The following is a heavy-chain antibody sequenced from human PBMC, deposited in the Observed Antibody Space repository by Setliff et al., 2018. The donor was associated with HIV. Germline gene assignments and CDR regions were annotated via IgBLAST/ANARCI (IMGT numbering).Heavy chain of an antibody. D-gene: IGHD3-22*01. CDR3: ARFVHSSGWYSSSYYYYMDV. V-gene: IGHV5-51*01. Sequence: PGESLKISCKGSEYSFSNYWIAWVRQVPGKGLEWMGIIYPGDSDTTYSPSFQGQVNISADKSISTAYLQWSSLKASDTAMYYCARFVHSSGWYSSSYYYYMDVWGKGTTVTVSS. J-gene: IGHJ6*03. CDR2: IYPGDSDT. CDR1: EYSFSNYW.